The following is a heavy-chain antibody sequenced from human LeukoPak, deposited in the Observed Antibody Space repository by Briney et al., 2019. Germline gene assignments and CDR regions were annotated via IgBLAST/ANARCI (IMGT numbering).Heavy chain of an antibody. J-gene: IGHJ5*02. CDR3: ARDPYYYDCSGYLPGFDP. CDR1: VFTFSRYW. V-gene: IGHV3-74*01. CDR2: INSDGSST. D-gene: IGHD3-22*01. Sequence: GGSLRLSCAASVFTFSRYWMHWVRPAPGKGRVWVSRINSDGSSTSYAHSVKGPFTISRDNAKKTLYLQMNSLRAEDTAVYYCARDPYYYDCSGYLPGFDPWGQGTLVTVSS.